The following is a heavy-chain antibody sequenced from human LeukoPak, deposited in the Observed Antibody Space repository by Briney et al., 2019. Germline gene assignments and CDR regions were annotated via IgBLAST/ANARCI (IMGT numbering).Heavy chain of an antibody. D-gene: IGHD3-22*01. CDR3: ARQRYYDSSGQFDP. V-gene: IGHV4-4*02. J-gene: IGHJ5*02. Sequence: PSETLSLTCAVSRGSISSNTWWSWVRQPPGKGLEWIGEIYRSGSTHYNPSLKSRVTISVDKTKNQFSLKLTSVTAADTAVYYCARQRYYDSSGQFDPWGQGTLVTVSS. CDR2: IYRSGST. CDR1: RGSISSNTW.